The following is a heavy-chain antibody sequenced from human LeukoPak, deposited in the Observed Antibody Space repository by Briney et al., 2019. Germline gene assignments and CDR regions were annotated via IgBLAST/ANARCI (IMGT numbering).Heavy chain of an antibody. J-gene: IGHJ4*02. CDR3: AKQRGSSGYYYFDY. V-gene: IGHV3-23*01. Sequence: GGSLRLSCAASGFTFSSYAMSWVRQAPGKGLEWVSAISGSGGSTYYADSVKGRFTISRDNSENTLYLQMNSLRAEDTAVYYCAKQRGSSGYYYFDYWGQGTLVTVSS. CDR1: GFTFSSYA. CDR2: ISGSGGST. D-gene: IGHD3-22*01.